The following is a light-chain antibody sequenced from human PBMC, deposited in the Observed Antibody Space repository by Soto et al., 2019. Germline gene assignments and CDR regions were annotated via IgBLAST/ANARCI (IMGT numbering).Light chain of an antibody. J-gene: IGLJ1*01. Sequence: QSVVTQPASVSGSPGQSITISCTGTSRDVGGYKDVSWYQQNPGKAPKLMIYDVSNRPSGVSIRFSGSNSGNTASLTISGLQAEDEADYYCSSYISSRTYGFGTGTRSTS. CDR3: SSYISSRTYG. CDR2: DVS. CDR1: SRDVGGYKD. V-gene: IGLV2-14*01.